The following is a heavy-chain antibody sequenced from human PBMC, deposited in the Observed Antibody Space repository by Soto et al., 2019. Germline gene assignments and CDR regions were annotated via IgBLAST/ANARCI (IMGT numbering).Heavy chain of an antibody. CDR1: GGSINSDDYY. J-gene: IGHJ4*02. CDR3: ARGDIVAAGEPYVAY. D-gene: IGHD1-26*01. V-gene: IGHV4-30-4*01. CDR2: IYYSGNT. Sequence: QVQLQESGPGLVKPSQTLSLTCTVSGGSINSDDYYWSWIRQPPGKGLEWIGYIYYSGNTYYNPSLKSRLTISLDTSKNQCSLNLTSVTAADTALYYCARGDIVAAGEPYVAYWGQGTLVTVSS.